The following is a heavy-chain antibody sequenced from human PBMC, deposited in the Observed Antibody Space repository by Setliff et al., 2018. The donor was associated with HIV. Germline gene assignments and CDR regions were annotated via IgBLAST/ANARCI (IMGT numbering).Heavy chain of an antibody. D-gene: IGHD2-2*03. Sequence: PGGSLRLSCAASGFTFSSYAMSWVRQAPGKGLEWVSAISGSGGSTYYADSGKGRFTISRDNSKNTLYLQMNSLRAEDTAVYYCAKDRVGYCSSISCPGGFDYWGQGTLVTVSS. CDR1: GFTFSSYA. J-gene: IGHJ4*02. V-gene: IGHV3-23*01. CDR2: ISGSGGST. CDR3: AKDRVGYCSSISCPGGFDY.